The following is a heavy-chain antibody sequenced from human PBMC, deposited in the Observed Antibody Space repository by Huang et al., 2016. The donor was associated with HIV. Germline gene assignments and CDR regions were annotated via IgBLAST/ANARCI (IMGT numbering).Heavy chain of an antibody. Sequence: EVQLAQSGPEVKKPGESLKISCKGSGFSFTNYWIGWVRQMPGKGLEWMGIIYPGDSDTKYSPSLQGQVTISADQSISTAYLQWSSLKASDTAMYYCVRSTSGYYYRTDYWGQGTLVTVSS. J-gene: IGHJ4*02. V-gene: IGHV5-51*01. CDR2: IYPGDSDT. CDR3: VRSTSGYYYRTDY. CDR1: GFSFTNYW. D-gene: IGHD3-22*01.